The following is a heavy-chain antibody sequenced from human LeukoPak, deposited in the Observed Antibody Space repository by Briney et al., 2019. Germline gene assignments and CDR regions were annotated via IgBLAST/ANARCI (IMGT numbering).Heavy chain of an antibody. D-gene: IGHD3-22*01. CDR2: INHSGST. Sequence: SETLSHTRAAYGGSFSGYNSSWIRQPPGKGLEWIGEINHSGSTNYNPSLKSRVTISVDTSKNQFSLKLSSVTAADTAVYYCARGNYYDSSGYEPLFDYWGQGTMVTVSS. V-gene: IGHV4-34*01. CDR1: GGSFSGYN. J-gene: IGHJ4*02. CDR3: ARGNYYDSSGYEPLFDY.